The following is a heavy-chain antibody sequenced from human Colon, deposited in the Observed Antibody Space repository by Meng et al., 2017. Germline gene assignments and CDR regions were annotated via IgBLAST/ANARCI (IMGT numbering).Heavy chain of an antibody. V-gene: IGHV4-4*07. CDR3: ARSATGTTAGNY. CDR1: GSSLSGYL. J-gene: IGHJ4*02. D-gene: IGHD1-1*01. CDR2: IYTNGNT. Sequence: QGQLQESGPGLVKPSETLSLTCTVSGSSLSGYLWSWIRQPAGKGLEWIGRIYTNGNTNYNPSLKSRVTLSEDTSKNQFSLKLTSVTAADTAVYYCARSATGTTAGNYWGQGTLVTVSS.